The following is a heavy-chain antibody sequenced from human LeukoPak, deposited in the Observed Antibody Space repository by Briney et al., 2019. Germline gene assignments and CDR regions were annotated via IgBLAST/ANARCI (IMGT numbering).Heavy chain of an antibody. CDR2: IYYSGST. J-gene: IGHJ2*01. CDR1: GGSISSGGYY. CDR3: ARDKGRQNYYDSSEWSYFGL. V-gene: IGHV4-31*03. D-gene: IGHD3-22*01. Sequence: PSETLSLTCTVSGGSISSGGYYWSWIRQHPGKGLEWIGYIYYSGSTYYNPSLKSRVTISVDTSKNQFSLKLSSVTAADTAVYYCARDKGRQNYYDSSEWSYFGLWGRGTLVTVSS.